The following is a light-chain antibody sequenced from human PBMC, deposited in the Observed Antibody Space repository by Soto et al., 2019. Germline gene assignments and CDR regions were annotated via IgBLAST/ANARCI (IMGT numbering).Light chain of an antibody. CDR3: QMSGSSS. CDR2: GAS. J-gene: IGKJ3*01. V-gene: IGKV3-20*01. Sequence: EIVLTQSPGTLSLSPGERATLSCRASQSVTSSLLAWYQQKPGQAPRLLIYGASKRATGIPDRFSGSGSGTDFTLTITRLEPEDFAVYYCQMSGSSSFGPGTKVDIK. CDR1: QSVTSSL.